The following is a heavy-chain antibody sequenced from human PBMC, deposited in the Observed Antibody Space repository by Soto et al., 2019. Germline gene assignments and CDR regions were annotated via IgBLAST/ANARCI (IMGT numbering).Heavy chain of an antibody. Sequence: ASVKVSCKASGYTFTSYCISWVRQAPGQGLEWMGWISAYNGNTNYAQKLQGRVTMTTDTSTSTAYMELRSLRSDDTAVYYCARDAPTYYYDSSGYSDYWGQGTLVTVSS. CDR3: ARDAPTYYYDSSGYSDY. CDR1: GYTFTSYC. J-gene: IGHJ4*02. CDR2: ISAYNGNT. V-gene: IGHV1-18*01. D-gene: IGHD3-22*01.